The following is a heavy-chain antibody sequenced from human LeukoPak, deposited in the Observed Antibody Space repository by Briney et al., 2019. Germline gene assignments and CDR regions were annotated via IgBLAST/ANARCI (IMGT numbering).Heavy chain of an antibody. CDR2: ISGSGGST. Sequence: GGSLRLSCAASGFTFSSYAMSWVRQAPGKGLEWVSVISGSGGSTYYADSVKGRFTISRDNSKNTLFLQMNSLRAEDTAVYYCAKGPGYSSSYWGQGTLVTVSS. J-gene: IGHJ4*02. D-gene: IGHD6-6*01. CDR1: GFTFSSYA. CDR3: AKGPGYSSSY. V-gene: IGHV3-23*01.